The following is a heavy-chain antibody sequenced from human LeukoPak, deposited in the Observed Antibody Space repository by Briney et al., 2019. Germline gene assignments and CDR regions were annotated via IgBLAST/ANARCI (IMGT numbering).Heavy chain of an antibody. CDR2: INPDGRST. CDR1: GLPFSSYW. J-gene: IGHJ4*02. V-gene: IGHV3-74*01. D-gene: IGHD2-2*01. CDR3: AKGTLGSCSGAACYEFDN. Sequence: GGSLRLSCEASGLPFSSYWMHWVRQVPGKSLVWVSRINPDGRSTHYADSVKGRFTISRDNTKKTLHLQMTSLRDEDTALYYCAKGTLGSCSGAACYEFDNWGQGTLVTVSS.